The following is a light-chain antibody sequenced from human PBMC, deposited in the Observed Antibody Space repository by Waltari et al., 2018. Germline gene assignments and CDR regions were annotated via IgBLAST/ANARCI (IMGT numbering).Light chain of an antibody. V-gene: IGKV4-1*01. J-gene: IGKJ1*01. CDR2: WAS. CDR1: QSVLYSSNSKNY. CDR3: QQYYSTPWT. Sequence: DIVMTQSPDSLAVSLGDRATINCKSSQSVLYSSNSKNYLAWYQQKPGQPPKLLIYWASTREFGVPDRFSGSGSGTDFTLTISSLQAEDVAVYYCQQYYSTPWTFGRGTKVEIK.